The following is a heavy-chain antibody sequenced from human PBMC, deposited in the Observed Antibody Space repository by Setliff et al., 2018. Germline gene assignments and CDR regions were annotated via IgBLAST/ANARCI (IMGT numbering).Heavy chain of an antibody. CDR2: IIPTSGTT. Sequence: GASVKVSCKASGGSFSNYPITWVRQAPGQGLEWMGRIIPTSGTTNYAQTLQGRVTFSADASTATAYMEVTSLRSEDTAVYYCVRVTSGRLDFDYWGQGTPVTVSS. CDR3: VRVTSGRLDFDY. V-gene: IGHV1-69*13. D-gene: IGHD6-19*01. J-gene: IGHJ4*02. CDR1: GGSFSNYP.